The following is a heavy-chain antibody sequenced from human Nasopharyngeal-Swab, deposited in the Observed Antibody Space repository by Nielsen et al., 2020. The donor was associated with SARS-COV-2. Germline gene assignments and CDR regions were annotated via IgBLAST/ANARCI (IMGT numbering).Heavy chain of an antibody. Sequence: WIRQPPGKGLEWIGEINHSGSTNYNPSLKSRVTISVDTSKNQFSLKLSSVTAADTAVYYCARTGYSSSWYGGRWWFDPWGQGPLAPFSS. V-gene: IGHV4-34*01. J-gene: IGHJ5*02. D-gene: IGHD6-13*01. CDR2: INHSGST. CDR3: ARTGYSSSWYGGRWWFDP.